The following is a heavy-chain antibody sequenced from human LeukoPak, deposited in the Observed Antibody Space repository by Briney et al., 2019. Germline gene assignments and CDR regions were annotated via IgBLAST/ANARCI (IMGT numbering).Heavy chain of an antibody. Sequence: GGSLRLSCAASGFTFRNYVIHRVRQAPGKGLEWVAVTSSDLNVKLYADSVKGRFTISRDNSRSTLYLQMNSPRAEDTAVYYCAKDHCSSTSCSGYFDYWGRGTLDTVSS. CDR3: AKDHCSSTSCSGYFDY. CDR2: TSSDLNVK. J-gene: IGHJ4*02. CDR1: GFTFRNYV. V-gene: IGHV3-30*18. D-gene: IGHD2-2*01.